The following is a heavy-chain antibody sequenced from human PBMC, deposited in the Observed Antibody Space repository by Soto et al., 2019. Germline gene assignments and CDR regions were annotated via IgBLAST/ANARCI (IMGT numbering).Heavy chain of an antibody. CDR3: ARHQSEPTVTRDYYYYMDV. CDR1: GYSFTSYW. V-gene: IGHV5-51*01. Sequence: GESLKISCKGSGYSFTSYWIGWVRQMPGKGLEWMGIIYPGDSDTRYSPSFQGQVTIPAEKSIGTAYLQWSSLKASDTAMYYCARHQSEPTVTRDYYYYMDVWGKGTTVTVSS. J-gene: IGHJ6*03. D-gene: IGHD4-17*01. CDR2: IYPGDSDT.